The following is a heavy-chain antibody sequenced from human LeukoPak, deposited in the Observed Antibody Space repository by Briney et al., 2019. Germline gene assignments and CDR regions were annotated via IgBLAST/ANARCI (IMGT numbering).Heavy chain of an antibody. CDR2: IRYDGSNK. CDR3: AKDRGMVRADYYFDY. Sequence: GGSLRLSCAASGFTFSSYGMHWVRQAPGKGLEWVAFIRYDGSNKYYADSVKGRFTISRDNSKNTLYLQMNSLRAEDTAVYYCAKDRGMVRADYYFDYWGQGTLVTVSS. D-gene: IGHD3-10*01. V-gene: IGHV3-30*02. J-gene: IGHJ4*02. CDR1: GFTFSSYG.